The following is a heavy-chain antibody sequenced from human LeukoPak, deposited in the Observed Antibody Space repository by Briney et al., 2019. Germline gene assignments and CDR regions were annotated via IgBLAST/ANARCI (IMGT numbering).Heavy chain of an antibody. CDR1: GFTFSYFW. D-gene: IGHD1-14*01. CDR2: IRSDGYNK. J-gene: IGHJ4*02. CDR3: AKDSRNLPFDY. V-gene: IGHV3-30*02. Sequence: GGSLRLSCAASGFTFSYFWMSWVRQAPGKGLEWVAFIRSDGYNKYYADSVKGRFTISRDNSKNTLYLQMNSLRAEDTAVYYCAKDSRNLPFDYWGQGSQVTVSS.